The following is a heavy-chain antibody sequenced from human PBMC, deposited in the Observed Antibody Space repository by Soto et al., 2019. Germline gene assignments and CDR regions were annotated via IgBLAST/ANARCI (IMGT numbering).Heavy chain of an antibody. D-gene: IGHD6-13*01. CDR3: ARDLVGSRGSFDY. Sequence: QVQLVESGGGVVQPGRSLRLSCAASGFTFSSYGMHWVRQAPGKGLEWVAVIWYDGSNKYYADSVKGRFTISRDNSKNTLYLQTNSLRAEDTAVYYCARDLVGSRGSFDYWGQGTLVTVSS. CDR2: IWYDGSNK. J-gene: IGHJ4*02. CDR1: GFTFSSYG. V-gene: IGHV3-33*01.